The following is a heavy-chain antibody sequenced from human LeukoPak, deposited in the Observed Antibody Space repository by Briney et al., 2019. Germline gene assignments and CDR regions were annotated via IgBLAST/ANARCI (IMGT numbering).Heavy chain of an antibody. J-gene: IGHJ3*02. V-gene: IGHV4-59*11. CDR1: GGSISSHY. D-gene: IGHD4-11*01. CDR3: ARDRTVTI. CDR2: IYYSGST. Sequence: SETLSLTRTVSGGSISSHYWSWIRQPPGKGLEWIGYIYYSGSTNYNPSLKSRVTISVDTSKNQFSPKLSSVTAADTAVYYCARDRTVTIWGQGTMVTVSS.